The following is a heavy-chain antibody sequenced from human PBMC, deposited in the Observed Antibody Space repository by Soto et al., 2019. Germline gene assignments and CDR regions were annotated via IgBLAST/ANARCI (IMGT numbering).Heavy chain of an antibody. V-gene: IGHV3-21*01. CDR1: GFTFSSYA. CDR3: AREPTQLVPSWFDP. Sequence: GGSLRLSCAASGFTFSSYAMHWVRQAPGKGLEWVSSISSSSSYIYYADSVKGRFTISRDNAKNSLYLQMNSLRAEDTAVYYCAREPTQLVPSWFDPWGQGTLVTVSS. D-gene: IGHD6-13*01. J-gene: IGHJ5*02. CDR2: ISSSSSYI.